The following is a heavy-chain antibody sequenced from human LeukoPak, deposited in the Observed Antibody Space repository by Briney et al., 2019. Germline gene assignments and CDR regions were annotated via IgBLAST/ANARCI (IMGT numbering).Heavy chain of an antibody. CDR3: ARFDGSGSYYPYYFDY. D-gene: IGHD3-10*01. CDR1: GFTFSSYS. J-gene: IGHJ4*02. V-gene: IGHV3-48*01. CDR2: ITASGTAM. Sequence: GGSLRLSCAASGFTFSSYSMNWVRQAPGKGLEWVSHITASGTAMFYADSVKGRFTISRDNAKNSLYLQMNSLRAEDTAVYYCARFDGSGSYYPYYFDYWGQGALVTVSS.